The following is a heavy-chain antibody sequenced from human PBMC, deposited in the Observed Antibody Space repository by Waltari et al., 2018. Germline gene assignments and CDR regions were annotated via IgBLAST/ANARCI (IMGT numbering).Heavy chain of an antibody. D-gene: IGHD3-10*01. CDR1: GYTFTGYY. Sequence: QVQLVQSGAEVKKPGASVKVSCKASGYTFTGYYMHWVRQAPGQGLEWMGRINPSSRGTNYARKFQGGVTMTSDTSISTAYMELSRLRSDDTAVYYCANIFMSGGDYWGQGILVTVSS. CDR2: INPSSRGT. J-gene: IGHJ4*02. V-gene: IGHV1-2*06. CDR3: ANIFMSGGDY.